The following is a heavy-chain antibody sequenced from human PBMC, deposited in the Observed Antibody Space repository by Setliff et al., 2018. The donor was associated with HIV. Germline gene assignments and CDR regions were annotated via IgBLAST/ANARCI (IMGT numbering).Heavy chain of an antibody. J-gene: IGHJ6*03. D-gene: IGHD3-10*01. CDR1: GYTLTDFS. Sequence: ASVKVSCKVSGYTLTDFSIHWVRQAPGKGLEWMGGFDPEDGETIYAQKFQGRVTMTEDTSTDTAYMELSSLRSEDTALYYCATFRRGSGRYYYYMDVWGKGTTV. V-gene: IGHV1-24*01. CDR2: FDPEDGET. CDR3: ATFRRGSGRYYYYMDV.